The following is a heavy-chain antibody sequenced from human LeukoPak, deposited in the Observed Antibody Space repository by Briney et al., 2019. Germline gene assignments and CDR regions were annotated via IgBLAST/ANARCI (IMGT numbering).Heavy chain of an antibody. V-gene: IGHV1-18*01. Sequence: ASVKVSCKASGYTFTSYGISWVRQAPGQGLEGMGWISAYNDNTNYAQKLQGRVTMTTDTSTSTAYMELRSLRSDDTAVYYCARVHYDILTGYSYFDYWSQGTLVTVSS. CDR1: GYTFTSYG. CDR3: ARVHYDILTGYSYFDY. J-gene: IGHJ4*02. D-gene: IGHD3-9*01. CDR2: ISAYNDNT.